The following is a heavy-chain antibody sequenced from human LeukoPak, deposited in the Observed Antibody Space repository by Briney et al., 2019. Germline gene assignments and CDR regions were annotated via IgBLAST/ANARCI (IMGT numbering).Heavy chain of an antibody. V-gene: IGHV3-30-3*01. CDR3: ARDRGISSGWYGDFQH. Sequence: PGGSLRLSCAASGFTFSSYAMHWVRQAPGKGVEWVAVISYDGSNKYYADSVKGRFTISRDNSKNTLYLQMNSLRAEDTAVYYCARDRGISSGWYGDFQHWGQGTLVTVSS. D-gene: IGHD6-19*01. CDR2: ISYDGSNK. CDR1: GFTFSSYA. J-gene: IGHJ1*01.